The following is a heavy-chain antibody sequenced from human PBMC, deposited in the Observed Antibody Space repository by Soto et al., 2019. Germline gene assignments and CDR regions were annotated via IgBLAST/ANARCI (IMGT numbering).Heavy chain of an antibody. D-gene: IGHD2-2*02. CDR1: GGTFSSYS. CDR2: IMPFFGIA. Sequence: QVQLVQSGAEVKKPGSSVKVSCKASGGTFSSYSFTWVRQAPGQGLEWMGRIMPFFGIASYAQKFQGRVTITADKSTSTAYMELSSLRSEDTAVYYCARNADIGDIGLVPAAIYAMDVWGRGTTVTVSS. CDR3: ARNADIGDIGLVPAAIYAMDV. V-gene: IGHV1-69*02. J-gene: IGHJ6*02.